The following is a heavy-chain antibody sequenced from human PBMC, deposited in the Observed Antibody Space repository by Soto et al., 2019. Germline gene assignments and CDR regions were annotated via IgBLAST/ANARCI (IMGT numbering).Heavy chain of an antibody. Sequence: QVQLQESGLGLVEPSQTLSLTCTVSGGSISGEGYYWSWIRQYSGRGLEWIGYIHYSGSTYYNPSLKSRVTISVDTSKTQFFLKLSSVTAADTAVYYCARAWTATAGWANWFDRWGQGTLVTVSS. CDR2: IHYSGST. CDR3: ARAWTATAGWANWFDR. V-gene: IGHV4-31*03. CDR1: GGSISGEGYY. D-gene: IGHD6-13*01. J-gene: IGHJ5*02.